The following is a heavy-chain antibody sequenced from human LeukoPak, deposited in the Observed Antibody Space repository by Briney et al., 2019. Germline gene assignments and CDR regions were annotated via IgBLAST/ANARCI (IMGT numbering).Heavy chain of an antibody. V-gene: IGHV4-38-2*01. CDR1: GYSISSGYY. Sequence: SETLSLTCAVSGYSISSGYYWGWIRQPPGKGLEWIGSIYHSGSTYYNPSLKSRVTISVDTSKNQLSLKLSSVTAADTAVYYCARSLGDYYYYYYMDVWGKGTTVTVSS. CDR2: IYHSGST. CDR3: ARSLGDYYYYYYMDV. J-gene: IGHJ6*03. D-gene: IGHD2-21*02.